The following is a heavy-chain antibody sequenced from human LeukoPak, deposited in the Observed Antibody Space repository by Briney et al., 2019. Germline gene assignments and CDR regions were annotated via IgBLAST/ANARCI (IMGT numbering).Heavy chain of an antibody. CDR1: GFTFSSYG. D-gene: IGHD5-18*01. J-gene: IGHJ3*02. CDR3: ARDRGYNYPDAFDI. Sequence: GGSLRLSCAASGFTFSSYGMHWVRQAPGKGLEWVAFIRYDGSNKYYADSVKGRFTISRDNSKNTLYLQMNSLRAEDTAVYYCARDRGYNYPDAFDIWGQGTMVTVSS. CDR2: IRYDGSNK. V-gene: IGHV3-30*02.